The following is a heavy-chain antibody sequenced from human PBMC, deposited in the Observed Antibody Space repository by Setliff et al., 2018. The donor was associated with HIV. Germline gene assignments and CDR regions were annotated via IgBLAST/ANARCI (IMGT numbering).Heavy chain of an antibody. CDR1: GYSFTDYF. D-gene: IGHD3-3*01. CDR3: ARVGDVLSGYYVNWFDP. Sequence: ASVKVSCKASGYSFTDYFMHWVRQAPGQGLEWMGRVNPNSGDTNYAQKFQGRVTMTRHTSVSTAYMELSRLTSDDTAVYYCARVGDVLSGYYVNWFDPWGQGTLVTVSS. J-gene: IGHJ5*02. CDR2: VNPNSGDT. V-gene: IGHV1-2*06.